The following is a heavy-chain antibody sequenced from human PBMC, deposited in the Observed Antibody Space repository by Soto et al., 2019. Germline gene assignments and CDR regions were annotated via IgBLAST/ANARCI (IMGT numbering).Heavy chain of an antibody. D-gene: IGHD6-19*01. V-gene: IGHV3-66*01. J-gene: IGHJ6*02. CDR1: GFTVSGNY. CDR2: VFSDNST. CDR3: VRAKAGVTQWLVDYGLDV. Sequence: GGSLRLSCAASGFTVSGNYMSWVRQAPGKGLESVSVVFSDNSTYYADSVQGRFTISRDNSKNTLYLQMDSLRVEDTAVYYCVRAKAGVTQWLVDYGLDVWGQGTTVTVSS.